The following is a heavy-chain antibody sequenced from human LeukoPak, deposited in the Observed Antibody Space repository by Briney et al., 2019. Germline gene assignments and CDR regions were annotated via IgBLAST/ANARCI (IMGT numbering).Heavy chain of an antibody. J-gene: IGHJ6*03. Sequence: GGSLRLSCAASGFTFSSYWMHWVRQAPGKGLVWVSRINSDGSSTSYADSVKGRFTISRDNAKNTLYLQMNSLRAEDTAVYYCARFYCSRTSCYRYYYYYYMDVWAKGPTVTVSS. CDR1: GFTFSSYW. V-gene: IGHV3-74*01. D-gene: IGHD2-2*01. CDR2: INSDGSST. CDR3: ARFYCSRTSCYRYYYYYYMDV.